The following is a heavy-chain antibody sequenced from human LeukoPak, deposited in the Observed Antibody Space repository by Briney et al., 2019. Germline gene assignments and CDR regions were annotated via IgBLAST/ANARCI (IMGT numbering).Heavy chain of an antibody. V-gene: IGHV3-23*01. CDR2: INPSGGST. Sequence: GGSLRLSCAASEFTFSSYAIQGVGQTPGKGLEGVAGINPSGGSTCYADTVESRFTISRDTSKDTPYLQLNSLRVEYTAVYYCAKDRFAGNGYYRDGAFDMWGQGTRVTVSS. CDR3: AKDRFAGNGYYRDGAFDM. J-gene: IGHJ3*02. CDR1: EFTFSSYA. D-gene: IGHD1-26*01.